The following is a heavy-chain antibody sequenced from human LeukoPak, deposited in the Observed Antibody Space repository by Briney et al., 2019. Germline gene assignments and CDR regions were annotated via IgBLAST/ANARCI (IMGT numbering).Heavy chain of an antibody. CDR1: GFTFSSYG. CDR2: IRYDGSNK. D-gene: IGHD3-10*01. Sequence: GGSLRLSCAASGFTFSSYGMHWVRQAPGKGLEWVAFIRYDGSNKYYADSVKGRFTISRDNSKNTLYLQMNSLRAEDTAVYYCARGLRITMVRGVIILGYWGQGTLVTVSS. J-gene: IGHJ4*02. CDR3: ARGLRITMVRGVIILGY. V-gene: IGHV3-30*02.